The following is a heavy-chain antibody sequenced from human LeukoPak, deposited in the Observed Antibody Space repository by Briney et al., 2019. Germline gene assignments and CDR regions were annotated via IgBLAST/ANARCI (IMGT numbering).Heavy chain of an antibody. J-gene: IGHJ4*02. V-gene: IGHV3-23*01. CDR1: GFTFSSYA. CDR2: ISGSGGST. D-gene: IGHD3-22*01. Sequence: PGWSQSLSCAASGFTFSSYAMIWVRQAPGKGMEWVSAISGSGGSTYYADSVKGRFTISRDNAKNYHILRRLSEWPIHHLPTQPQELTVSANEQPESRGHGCLLLCERLYLKIVVVPAAIRRFDYWGQGTLVTVSS. CDR3: QELTVSANEQPESRGHGCLLLCERLYLKIVVVPAAIRRFDY.